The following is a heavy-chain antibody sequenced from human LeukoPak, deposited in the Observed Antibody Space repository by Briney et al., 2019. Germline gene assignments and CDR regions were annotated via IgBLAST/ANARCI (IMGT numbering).Heavy chain of an antibody. CDR3: ARGLPPWSYGMDV. CDR1: GGSISSSNW. V-gene: IGHV4-4*02. D-gene: IGHD2-21*02. Sequence: SETLSLTCAVSGGSISSSNWWSWVRQPPGQGLEWIGEIYHSGSTNYNPSLKSRVTISVDKSKNQFSLKLSSVTAADTAVYYCARGLPPWSYGMDVWGQGTTVTVSS. CDR2: IYHSGST. J-gene: IGHJ6*02.